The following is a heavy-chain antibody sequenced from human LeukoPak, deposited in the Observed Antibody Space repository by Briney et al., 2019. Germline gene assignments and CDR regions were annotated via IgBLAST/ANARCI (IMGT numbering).Heavy chain of an antibody. V-gene: IGHV3-48*03. CDR2: ISSSGSII. CDR1: GFTFSSYE. Sequence: GGSLRLSCAASGFTFSSYEMNWVRQAPGKGLEWVSYISSSGSIIYYADSVKGRFTISRDNAKNSLYLQMSSLRAEDTAVYYCARWSRLGELSSDYWGQGTLVGVSS. J-gene: IGHJ4*02. CDR3: ARWSRLGELSSDY. D-gene: IGHD3-16*02.